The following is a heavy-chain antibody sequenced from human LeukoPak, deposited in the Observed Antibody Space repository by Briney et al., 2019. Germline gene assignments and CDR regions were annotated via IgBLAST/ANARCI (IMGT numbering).Heavy chain of an antibody. Sequence: PSETLSLTCSVYGGSSISGYSWSWIRQPPGKGLEWIGEINHSGSTNYNPSLKSRVTISVDTSKNQFSLKLSSVTAADTAVYYCARTRGYSGYDFFDYWGQGTLVTVSS. J-gene: IGHJ4*02. V-gene: IGHV4-34*01. CDR2: INHSGST. CDR1: GGSSISGYS. D-gene: IGHD5-12*01. CDR3: ARTRGYSGYDFFDY.